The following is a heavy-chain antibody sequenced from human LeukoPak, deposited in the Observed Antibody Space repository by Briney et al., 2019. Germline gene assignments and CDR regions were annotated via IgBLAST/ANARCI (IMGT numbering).Heavy chain of an antibody. D-gene: IGHD6-13*01. CDR1: GYTLTELS. CDR2: FDPEDGET. V-gene: IGHV1-24*01. Sequence: APVKVSCKVSGYTLTELSMHWVRQAPGKGLEWMGGFDPEDGETIYAQKFQGRVTMTEDTSTDTAYMELSSLRSEDTAVYYCATMQIAAAGTPPAEDYWGQGTLVTVSS. J-gene: IGHJ4*02. CDR3: ATMQIAAAGTPPAEDY.